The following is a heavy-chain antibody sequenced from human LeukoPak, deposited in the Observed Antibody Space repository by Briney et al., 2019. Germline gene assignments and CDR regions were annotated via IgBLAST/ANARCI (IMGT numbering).Heavy chain of an antibody. CDR3: SEGYFEPFDH. CDR2: LSYTGKT. D-gene: IGHD2/OR15-2a*01. CDR1: GASVSSSH. J-gene: IGHJ4*02. Sequence: SETLSLTCVVSGASVSSSHWNWIRQLPGKGLEWIGCLSYTGKTDYNPSLTSRVAISLDTSKNQVSLKLRSVTAADTAVYYCSEGYFEPFDHWGQGTLVTVSS. V-gene: IGHV4-59*02.